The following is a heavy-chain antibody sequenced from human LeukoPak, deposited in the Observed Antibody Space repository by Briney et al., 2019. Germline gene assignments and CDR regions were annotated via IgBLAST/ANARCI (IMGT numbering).Heavy chain of an antibody. Sequence: GGSLRLSCAASGFTFSSYSMNWVRQAPGKGLEWVSFISSSSSYYADSVKGRFTISRDNAKNSLYLQMNSLRAEDTAVYYCASRPQYCTNGVCYDYWGQGTLVTVSS. V-gene: IGHV3-21*01. CDR2: ISSSSS. CDR3: ASRPQYCTNGVCYDY. D-gene: IGHD2-8*01. CDR1: GFTFSSYS. J-gene: IGHJ4*02.